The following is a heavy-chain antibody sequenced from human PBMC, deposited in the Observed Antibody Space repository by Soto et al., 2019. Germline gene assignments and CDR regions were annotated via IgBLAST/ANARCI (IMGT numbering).Heavy chain of an antibody. CDR2: IFPKFGTT. D-gene: IGHD3-16*02. CDR3: EAEMTFGKLSVV. Sequence: QVQLVQSGAEVKKPGSSVKVSCKASGDSDTNYVISWVRQAPGQGLEWMGGIFPKFGTTYSAQKLQDRLTITADESTSTVYMQLSSLRLDDTAVYYCEAEMTFGKLSVVWGQGTTVTVSS. J-gene: IGHJ6*02. V-gene: IGHV1-69*01. CDR1: GDSDTNYV.